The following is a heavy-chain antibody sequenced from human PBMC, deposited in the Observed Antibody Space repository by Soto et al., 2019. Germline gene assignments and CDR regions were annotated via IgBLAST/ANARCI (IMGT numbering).Heavy chain of an antibody. CDR2: ISASGGRT. V-gene: IGHV3-23*01. CDR1: GFSFSSYA. D-gene: IGHD4-17*01. J-gene: IGHJ3*02. Sequence: GGSLRLSCAASGFSFSSYAMSWVRQAPGAGPEWVSGISASGGRTYYADSVKGRFTISRDKSKSTLYLQMDSLRAEDTALYYCAKDPNGDYVGAFDIWGRGILVTVSS. CDR3: AKDPNGDYVGAFDI.